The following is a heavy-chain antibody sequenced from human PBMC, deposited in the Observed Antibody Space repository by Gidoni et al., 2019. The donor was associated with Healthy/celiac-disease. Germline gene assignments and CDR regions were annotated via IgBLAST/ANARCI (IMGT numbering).Heavy chain of an antibody. CDR3: ARHPAQQTYSSSWYDFEFDY. J-gene: IGHJ4*02. CDR2: IYHSGST. V-gene: IGHV4-4*02. CDR1: GGSISSSNW. Sequence: PGLVKPSGTLSLTCAVSGGSISSSNWWSWVRQPPGKGLEWIGEIYHSGSTNYNPSLKSRVTISVDKSKNQFSLKLSSVTAADTAVYYCARHPAQQTYSSSWYDFEFDYWGQGTLVTVSS. D-gene: IGHD6-13*01.